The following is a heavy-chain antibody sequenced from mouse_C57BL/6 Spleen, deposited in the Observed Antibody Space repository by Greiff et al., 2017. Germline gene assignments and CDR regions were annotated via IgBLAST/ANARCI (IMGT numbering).Heavy chain of an antibody. V-gene: IGHV1-69*01. CDR1: GYTFTSYW. J-gene: IGHJ2*01. Sequence: QVQLQQPGAELVMPGASVKLSCKASGYTFTSYWMHWVKQRPGQGLEWIGEIDPSDSYTNYNQKFKGKSTLTVEKSSSTAYMQLSSLTSEDSAVYYCARERVTYYSNRDYVDYWGQGTTLTVSS. CDR2: IDPSDSYT. D-gene: IGHD2-5*01. CDR3: ARERVTYYSNRDYVDY.